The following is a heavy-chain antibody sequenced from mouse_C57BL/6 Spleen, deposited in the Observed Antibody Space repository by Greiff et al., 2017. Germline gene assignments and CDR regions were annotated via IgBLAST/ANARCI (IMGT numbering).Heavy chain of an antibody. D-gene: IGHD1-1*01. CDR2: IYPRSGNT. V-gene: IGHV1-81*01. Sequence: QVQLKESGAELARPGASVKLSCKASGYTFTSYGISWVKQRTGQGLEWIGEIYPRSGNTYYNEKFKGKATLTADKSSSTAYMELRSLTSEDSAVYCFARVEYYGSSPLYAMDYWGQGTSVTVSS. CDR1: GYTFTSYG. CDR3: ARVEYYGSSPLYAMDY. J-gene: IGHJ4*01.